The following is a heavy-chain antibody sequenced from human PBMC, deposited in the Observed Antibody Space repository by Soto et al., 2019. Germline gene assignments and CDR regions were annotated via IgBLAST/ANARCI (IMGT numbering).Heavy chain of an antibody. CDR1: GYTFTSYD. Sequence: GASVKVSCKASGYTFTSYDINWVRQATGQGLEWMGWMNPNSGNTGYAQKFQGRVTMTRNTSISTAYMELSSLRSEDTAVYYCARDGSGSYYKGIDYWGQGTLVTVSS. CDR3: ARDGSGSYYKGIDY. CDR2: MNPNSGNT. V-gene: IGHV1-8*01. D-gene: IGHD3-10*01. J-gene: IGHJ4*02.